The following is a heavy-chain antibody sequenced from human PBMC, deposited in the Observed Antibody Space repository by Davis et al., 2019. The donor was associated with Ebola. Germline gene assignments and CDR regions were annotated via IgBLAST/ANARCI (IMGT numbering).Heavy chain of an antibody. Sequence: ASVKVSCKASGYNFIDKSIHWVRQAPGQGLEWMAWITPHSGDTHCAQEFQGRVTLTRDTSISTVYMELSRLRSDDTALYYCGRDRIPGGRYWFDPWGQGTLVTVSS. D-gene: IGHD2-15*01. CDR2: ITPHSGDT. CDR3: GRDRIPGGRYWFDP. CDR1: GYNFIDKS. V-gene: IGHV1-2*02. J-gene: IGHJ5*02.